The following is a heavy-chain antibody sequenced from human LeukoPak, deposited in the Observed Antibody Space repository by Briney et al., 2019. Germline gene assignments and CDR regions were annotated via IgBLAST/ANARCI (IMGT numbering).Heavy chain of an antibody. J-gene: IGHJ4*02. Sequence: ASVKVSCKASGYTFTSHGISWVRQAPGQGLEWMGWISANSGDRNYAQKFQGRVTLTTDTSTGTAYMELRSLRSDDTAVYYCARNLPGLDFWGQGNLVTVSS. V-gene: IGHV1-18*01. D-gene: IGHD1-14*01. CDR3: ARNLPGLDF. CDR1: GYTFTSHG. CDR2: ISANSGDR.